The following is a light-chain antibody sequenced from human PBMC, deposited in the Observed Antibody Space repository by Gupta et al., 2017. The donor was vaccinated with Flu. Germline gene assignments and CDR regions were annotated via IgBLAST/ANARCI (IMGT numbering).Light chain of an antibody. CDR2: LNSDGRH. J-gene: IGLJ3*02. CDR1: SGHSNFA. CDR3: QTWGTGFWV. Sequence: QPVLTQSPSASASLGASVKLTCSLTSGHSNFAVAWYQQQPEKGPRYLMRLNSDGRHTKGDGIPDRFSGSSSGAERYLTISSLQSEDEADYYCQTWGTGFWVFGGGTKLTAL. V-gene: IGLV4-69*01.